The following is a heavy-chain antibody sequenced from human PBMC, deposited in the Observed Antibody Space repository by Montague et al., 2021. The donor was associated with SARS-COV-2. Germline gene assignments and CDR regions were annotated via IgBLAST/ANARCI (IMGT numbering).Heavy chain of an antibody. J-gene: IGHJ4*02. CDR1: GGSISSSY. Sequence: SETLSLTCTVSGGSISSSYWTWIRQPPGKGLEWIGYIYYSGSTSYNPSLKSRVTMSVDTSKNQFSLKLSSVTAADTAVYYCARSSGSYSTFDFWGQGTWSPSP. V-gene: IGHV4-59*08. CDR3: ARSSGSYSTFDF. D-gene: IGHD3-10*01. CDR2: IYYSGST.